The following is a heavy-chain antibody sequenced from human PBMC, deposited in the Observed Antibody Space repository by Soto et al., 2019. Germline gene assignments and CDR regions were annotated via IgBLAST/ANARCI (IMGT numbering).Heavy chain of an antibody. J-gene: IGHJ4*02. V-gene: IGHV3-30*18. CDR2: ISYDGSNK. Sequence: GGSLRLSCAASGFTFSSYGMHWVRQAPGKGLEWVAVISYDGSNKYYADSVKGRFTISRDNSKNTLYLQMNSLRAEDTAVYYCANLCLGYSGCPGLDYWGQGTLVTVSS. D-gene: IGHD5-12*01. CDR3: ANLCLGYSGCPGLDY. CDR1: GFTFSSYG.